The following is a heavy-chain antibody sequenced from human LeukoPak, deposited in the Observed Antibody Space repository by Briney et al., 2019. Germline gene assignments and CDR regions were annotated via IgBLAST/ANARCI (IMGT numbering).Heavy chain of an antibody. CDR1: GYTFTSYA. CDR2: INAGNGNT. V-gene: IGHV1-3*03. D-gene: IGHD5-12*01. CDR3: ARVRGSYRGYDWELDY. J-gene: IGHJ4*02. Sequence: RASVKVSCQASGYTFTSYAMHWVRQAPGQRLERMGWINAGNGNTKYSQEFQGRVTITRDTSASTAYMELSSLRSEDMAVYYCARVRGSYRGYDWELDYWGQGTLVTVSS.